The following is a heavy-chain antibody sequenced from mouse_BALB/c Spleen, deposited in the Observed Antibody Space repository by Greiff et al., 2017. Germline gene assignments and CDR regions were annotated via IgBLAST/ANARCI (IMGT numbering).Heavy chain of an antibody. Sequence: QVQLQQSGAELVKPGASVKLSCKASGYTFTSYWMHWVKQRPGQGLEWIGEINPSNGRTNYNEKFKSKATLTVDKSSSTAYMQLSSLTSEDSAVYYCARKGAGTWDYAMDYWGQGTSVTVSS. CDR2: INPSNGRT. D-gene: IGHD4-1*01. V-gene: IGHV1S81*02. J-gene: IGHJ4*01. CDR1: GYTFTSYW. CDR3: ARKGAGTWDYAMDY.